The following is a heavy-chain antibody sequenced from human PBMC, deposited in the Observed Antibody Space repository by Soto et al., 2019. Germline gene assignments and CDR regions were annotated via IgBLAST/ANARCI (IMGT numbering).Heavy chain of an antibody. CDR3: ARHMSYISWTSSYYYYGMDV. V-gene: IGHV5-51*01. Sequence: EVQLVQSGAEVKEPGESLKISCKASGYSFTTYWIGWVRQMPGKGLEWMGIIYPGDSDTRYSPSFQGQVTISADKSINTAYLQWSSLKASDTAVYYCARHMSYISWTSSYYYYGMDVWGQGTTVTVSS. J-gene: IGHJ6*02. D-gene: IGHD6-6*01. CDR2: IYPGDSDT. CDR1: GYSFTTYW.